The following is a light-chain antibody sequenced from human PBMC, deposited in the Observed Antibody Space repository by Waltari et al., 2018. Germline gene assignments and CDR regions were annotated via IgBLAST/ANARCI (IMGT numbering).Light chain of an antibody. CDR1: NPNIGSHI. J-gene: IGLJ1*01. CDR2: SNH. V-gene: IGLV1-44*01. CDR3: AAWDDTLSGYV. Sequence: QSVLTPAPSASGTPGQRVTISCSGSNPNIGSHIVSWYQQLPGTAPKLLTYSNHQRPSGVPDRFSGSKSGTSALLAISGLQSEDEAEYFCAAWDDTLSGYVFGTGTKVTVL.